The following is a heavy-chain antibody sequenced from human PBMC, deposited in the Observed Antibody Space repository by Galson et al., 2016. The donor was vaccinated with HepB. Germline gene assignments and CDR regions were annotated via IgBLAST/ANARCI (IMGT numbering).Heavy chain of an antibody. CDR2: ISSSGTYI. J-gene: IGHJ4*02. Sequence: FLRLSCAASGFTFSSYSMNWVRQAPGKGLEWASSISSSGTYIDYADSVKGRFTISRDNAKNSVFLQMKSLRVGDTAVYYCASSPGGSSNSPFDYWGQGILVTVSS. V-gene: IGHV3-21*01. D-gene: IGHD1-26*01. CDR3: ASSPGGSSNSPFDY. CDR1: GFTFSSYS.